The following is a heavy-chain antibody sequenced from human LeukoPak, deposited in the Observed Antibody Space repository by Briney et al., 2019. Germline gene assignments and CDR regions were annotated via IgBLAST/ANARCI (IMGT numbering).Heavy chain of an antibody. D-gene: IGHD5-18*01. CDR3: AKDAYSGFSSSYNMDS. J-gene: IGHJ4*02. V-gene: IGHV1-2*02. CDR2: INPNSGVT. Sequence: ASVKVSCKASGYTVTGHYLHWVRQAPGQGLEWMAWINPNSGVTNCAQKFQGRVTMTRDTSINTAYMELHSLTSDDTAMYYCAKDAYSGFSSSYNMDSWGRGTLVTVSS. CDR1: GYTVTGHY.